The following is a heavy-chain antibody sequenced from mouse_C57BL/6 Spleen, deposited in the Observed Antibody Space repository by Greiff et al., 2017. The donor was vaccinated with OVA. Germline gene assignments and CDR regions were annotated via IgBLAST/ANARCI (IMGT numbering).Heavy chain of an antibody. CDR3: ARGGYSNLFAY. J-gene: IGHJ3*01. V-gene: IGHV3-1*01. CDR1: GYSITSGYD. D-gene: IGHD2-5*01. CDR2: ISYSGST. Sequence: EVMLVESGPGMVKPSQSLSLTCTVPGYSITSGYDWHWIRHFPGNQLEWMGYISYSGSTNYNPSLKSRISITHDTSKNHFFLKLNSVTTEDTATYYCARGGYSNLFAYWGQGTLVTVSA.